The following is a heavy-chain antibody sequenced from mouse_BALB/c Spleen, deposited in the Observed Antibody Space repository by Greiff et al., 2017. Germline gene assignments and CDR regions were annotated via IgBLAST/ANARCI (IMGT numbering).Heavy chain of an antibody. CDR1: GYSITSDYA. CDR2: ISYSGST. J-gene: IGHJ2*01. CDR3: ARYGEVRNYFDY. V-gene: IGHV3-2*02. Sequence: EVKLMESGPGLVKPSQSLSLTCTVTGYSITSDYAWNWIRQFPGNKLEWMGYISYSGSTSYNPSLKSRISITRDTSKNQFFLQLNSVTTEDTATYYCARYGEVRNYFDYWGQGTTLTVSS. D-gene: IGHD2-14*01.